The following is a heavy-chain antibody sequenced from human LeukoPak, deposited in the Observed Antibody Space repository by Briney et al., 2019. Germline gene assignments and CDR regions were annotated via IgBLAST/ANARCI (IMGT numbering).Heavy chain of an antibody. V-gene: IGHV3-21*01. CDR1: GFTFSSYS. J-gene: IGHJ4*02. CDR3: ARDIGTYSSGWYSYFDY. CDR2: ISSSSYI. Sequence: GGSLRLSCAASGFTFSSYSMNWVRQAPGKGLEWVSSISSSSYIYYADSVKGRFTISRDNAMNTLYLQMNSLRAEDTAVYYCARDIGTYSSGWYSYFDYWGQGTLVTVSS. D-gene: IGHD6-19*01.